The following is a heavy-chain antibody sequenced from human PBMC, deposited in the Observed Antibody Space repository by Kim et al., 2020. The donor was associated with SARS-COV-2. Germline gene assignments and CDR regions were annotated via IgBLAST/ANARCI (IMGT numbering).Heavy chain of an antibody. CDR1: GFSFSSYW. CDR2: IKQDGSEK. CDR3: ARGYCTSTSCYGNYFDP. V-gene: IGHV3-7*01. Sequence: GGSLRLSCGGSGFSFSSYWMIWVRQAPGKGLEWVANIKQDGSEKYYVDSVKGRFTISRDNAKNSLSLQMNSLRAEDTAVYYCARGYCTSTSCYGNYFDP. D-gene: IGHD2-2*01. J-gene: IGHJ5*02.